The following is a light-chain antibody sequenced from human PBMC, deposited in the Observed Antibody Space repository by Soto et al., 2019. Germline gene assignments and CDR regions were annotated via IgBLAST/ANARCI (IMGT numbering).Light chain of an antibody. CDR2: GNS. V-gene: IGLV1-40*01. J-gene: IGLJ3*02. CDR1: SSNIGAGYD. CDR3: QSYDSSLNGGV. Sequence: QSVLTQPPSVSGAPGQRVTISCTGSSSNIGAGYDVHWYQQLPGTAPKLLIYGNSNRPSGVPDRFSGSKSGTSAPLAITGLQAEDEADYYCQSYDSSLNGGVFGGGTKLTVL.